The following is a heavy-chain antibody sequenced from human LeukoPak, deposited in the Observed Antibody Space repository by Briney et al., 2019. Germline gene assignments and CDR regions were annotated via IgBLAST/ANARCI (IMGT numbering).Heavy chain of an antibody. J-gene: IGHJ5*02. CDR3: ARVPWAKIAVAGLYNWFNP. D-gene: IGHD6-19*01. Sequence: SQTLSLTCTVSGGSISSGGYYWSWIRQPPGKGLEWIGYIYHSGSTYYNPSLKSRVTISVDRSKNQFSLKLSSVTAADTAVYYCARVPWAKIAVAGLYNWFNPWGQGTLVTVSS. CDR1: GGSISSGGYY. CDR2: IYHSGST. V-gene: IGHV4-30-2*01.